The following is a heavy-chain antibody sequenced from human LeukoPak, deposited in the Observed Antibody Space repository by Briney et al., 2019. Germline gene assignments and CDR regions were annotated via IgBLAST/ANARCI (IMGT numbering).Heavy chain of an antibody. CDR2: MNPNSGNT. CDR3: ARDLGGRGDIAASTTRTIHYFDY. J-gene: IGHJ4*02. V-gene: IGHV1-8*03. Sequence: GASVKVSCKASGYTFTSYDINWVRQATGQGLEWMGWMNPNSGNTGYAQKFQGRVTITRNTSISTAYMELSSLRSEDTAVYYCARDLGGRGDIAASTTRTIHYFDYWGQGTLVTVSS. CDR1: GYTFTSYD. D-gene: IGHD6-13*01.